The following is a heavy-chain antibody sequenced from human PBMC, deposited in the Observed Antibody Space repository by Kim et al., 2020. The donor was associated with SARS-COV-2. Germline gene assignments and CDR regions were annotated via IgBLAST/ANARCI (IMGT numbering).Heavy chain of an antibody. CDR3: GRSGRELVVVAATPSYGMDV. J-gene: IGHJ6*02. D-gene: IGHD2-15*01. CDR1: GGTFSSYA. V-gene: IGHV1-69*13. CDR2: IIPIFGTA. Sequence: SVKVSCKASGGTFSSYAISWVRQAPGQGLEWMGGIIPIFGTANYAQKFQGRVTITADESTSTAYMELSSLRSEDTAVYYCGRSGRELVVVAATPSYGMDVWGQGTTVTVSS.